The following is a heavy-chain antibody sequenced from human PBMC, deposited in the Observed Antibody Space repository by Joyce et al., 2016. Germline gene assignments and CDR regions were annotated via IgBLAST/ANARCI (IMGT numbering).Heavy chain of an antibody. Sequence: QVQLVQSGAEVKKPGASVNVSCKASGYTFTGYYIHWVRQAPGEGLEWMGWINPHSGNTQYAQKFEGWFTMTRDTSSSTVYMEVSRLRSDDTAVYYCARAVYAIRGLMDIWGPGTTVTVSS. CDR3: ARAVYAIRGLMDI. CDR1: GYTFTGYY. D-gene: IGHD2/OR15-2a*01. V-gene: IGHV1-2*04. J-gene: IGHJ6*02. CDR2: INPHSGNT.